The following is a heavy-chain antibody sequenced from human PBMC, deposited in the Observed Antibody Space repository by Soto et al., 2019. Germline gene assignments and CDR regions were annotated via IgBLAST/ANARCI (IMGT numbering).Heavy chain of an antibody. CDR2: INAGNGNT. CDR1: GYTVTSYA. V-gene: IGHV1-3*01. J-gene: IGHJ6*02. D-gene: IGHD3-3*01. Sequence: ASVKVSGKSSGYTVTSYAMHWVRQAPGQRLEWMGWINAGNGNTKYSQKFQGRVTITRDTSASTAYMELSSLRSEDTAVYYCAGARFLEWLFEPYGVAVWGEGSTVAVS. CDR3: AGARFLEWLFEPYGVAV.